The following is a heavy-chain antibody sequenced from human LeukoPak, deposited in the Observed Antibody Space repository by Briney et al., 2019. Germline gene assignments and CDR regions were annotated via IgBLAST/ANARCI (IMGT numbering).Heavy chain of an antibody. J-gene: IGHJ4*02. Sequence: GGSLRLSCAASGFTFDDYGVSWVRQAPGKGLEWVSGINWNGGSTGYADSVKGRFTISRDNAKNSLYLQMNSLRAEDTALYYCARDQCSSTSCYWFDYWGPGTLVTVSS. CDR1: GFTFDDYG. CDR3: ARDQCSSTSCYWFDY. V-gene: IGHV3-20*04. CDR2: INWNGGST. D-gene: IGHD2-2*01.